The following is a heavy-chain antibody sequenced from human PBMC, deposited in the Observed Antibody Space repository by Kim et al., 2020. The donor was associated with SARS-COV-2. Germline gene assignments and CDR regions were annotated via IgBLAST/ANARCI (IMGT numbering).Heavy chain of an antibody. J-gene: IGHJ5*02. CDR1: GFTFSDYY. Sequence: GGSLRLSCAASGFTFSDYYMSWIRQAPGKGLEWVSYISSSGSTIYYADSVKGRFTISRDNAKNSLYLQMNSLRAEDTAVYYCARVCTAMVISLDRWFDPWGQGTLVTVSS. V-gene: IGHV3-11*01. CDR2: ISSSGSTI. D-gene: IGHD5-18*01. CDR3: ARVCTAMVISLDRWFDP.